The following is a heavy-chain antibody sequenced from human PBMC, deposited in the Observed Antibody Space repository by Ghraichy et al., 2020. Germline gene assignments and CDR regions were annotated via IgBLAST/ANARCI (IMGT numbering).Heavy chain of an antibody. J-gene: IGHJ6*02. CDR2: ISWNSGSI. Sequence: GGSLRLSCAASGFTFDDYAMHWVRQAPGKGLEWVSGISWNSGSIGYADSVKGRFTISRDNAKNSLYLQMNSLRAEDTALYYCAKGVDTEEYYYYGMDVWGQGTTVTVSS. D-gene: IGHD5-18*01. CDR3: AKGVDTEEYYYYGMDV. CDR1: GFTFDDYA. V-gene: IGHV3-9*01.